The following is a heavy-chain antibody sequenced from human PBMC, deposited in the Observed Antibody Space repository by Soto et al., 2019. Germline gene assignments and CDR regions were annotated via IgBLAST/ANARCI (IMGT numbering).Heavy chain of an antibody. J-gene: IGHJ6*02. Sequence: QVQLQQWGAGLLKPAETLSLTCAVFGGSFSTYYWSWIRQPPGRGLEWIGEINQSGSTNYNPSLKRRGSIFVDTSKKHISLILSSVTAADTAVYYCAGRDYYYGVDVWGQGTTVTVSS. V-gene: IGHV4-34*01. CDR2: INQSGST. CDR3: AGRDYYYGVDV. CDR1: GGSFSTYY.